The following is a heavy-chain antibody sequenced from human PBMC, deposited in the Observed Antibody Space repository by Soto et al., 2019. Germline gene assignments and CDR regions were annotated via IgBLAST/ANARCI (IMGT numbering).Heavy chain of an antibody. CDR3: ARPPPTYYDFWSGYYLS. D-gene: IGHD3-3*01. CDR1: GGSISSSSYY. Sequence: QLQLQESGPGLVKPSETLSLTCTVSGGSISSSSYYWGWIRQPPGKGLEWIGSIYYSGSTYYNPSLKSRVTISVGTSKNQFSLKLSSVTAADTAVYYCARPPPTYYDFWSGYYLSWSKGTKVTV. V-gene: IGHV4-39*01. CDR2: IYYSGST. J-gene: IGHJ6*03.